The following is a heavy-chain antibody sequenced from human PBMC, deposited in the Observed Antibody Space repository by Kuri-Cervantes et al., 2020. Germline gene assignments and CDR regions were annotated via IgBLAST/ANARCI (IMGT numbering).Heavy chain of an antibody. Sequence: GGSLRLSCAGSGFTFTSAWMNWVRQAPGKGLEWVSYISSSSTIYYADSVKGRFTISRDNAKNSLYLQMNSLRDEDTAVYYCARSFRRGIWGQGTLVTVSS. CDR1: GFTFTSAW. CDR2: ISSSSTI. V-gene: IGHV3-69-1*01. CDR3: ARSFRRGI. J-gene: IGHJ4*02. D-gene: IGHD3-16*01.